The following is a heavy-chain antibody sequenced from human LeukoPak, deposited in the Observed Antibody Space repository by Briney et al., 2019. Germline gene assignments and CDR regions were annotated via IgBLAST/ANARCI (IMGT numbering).Heavy chain of an antibody. J-gene: IGHJ4*02. V-gene: IGHV3-30-3*01. Sequence: GGSLRLSCAASGFTFSSYAMHWVRQAPGKGLECVAVISYDGSNKYYADSVKGRSTISRDNSKNTLYLQMNSLRAEDTAVYYCARDQGSSWYYFDYWGQGTLVTVSS. D-gene: IGHD6-13*01. CDR3: ARDQGSSWYYFDY. CDR2: ISYDGSNK. CDR1: GFTFSSYA.